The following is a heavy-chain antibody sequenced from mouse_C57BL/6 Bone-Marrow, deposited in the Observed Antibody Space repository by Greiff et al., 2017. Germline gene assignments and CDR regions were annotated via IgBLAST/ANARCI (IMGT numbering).Heavy chain of an antibody. D-gene: IGHD2-4*01. V-gene: IGHV1-81*01. Sequence: VQRVESGAELARPGASVKLSCKASGYTFTSYGISWVKQRTGQGLEWIGEIYPRSGNTYYNEKFKGKATLTADKSSSTAYMELRSLTSEDSAVYFCATDYYDYGFDYWGQGTTLTVSS. J-gene: IGHJ2*01. CDR1: GYTFTSYG. CDR3: ATDYYDYGFDY. CDR2: IYPRSGNT.